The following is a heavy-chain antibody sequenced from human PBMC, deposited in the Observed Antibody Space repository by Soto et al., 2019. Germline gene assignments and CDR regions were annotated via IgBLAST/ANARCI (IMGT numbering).Heavy chain of an antibody. V-gene: IGHV1-69*04. CDR1: GGTFSSYT. J-gene: IGHJ4*02. CDR3: ARDSWGDSGDY. D-gene: IGHD2-21*02. Sequence: ASVKVSCKASGGTFSSYTISWVRQAPGQGLEWMGRIIPILGIANYAQKFQGRVTITADKSTSTAYMELSSLRSEDTAVYYCARDSWGDSGDYWGQGTLVTVSS. CDR2: IIPILGIA.